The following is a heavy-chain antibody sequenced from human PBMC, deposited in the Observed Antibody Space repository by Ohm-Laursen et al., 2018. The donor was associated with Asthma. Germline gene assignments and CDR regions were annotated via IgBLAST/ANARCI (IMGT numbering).Heavy chain of an antibody. CDR3: AREGLVATIPLIDY. D-gene: IGHD5-12*01. Sequence: TLSLTCTVSGGSISSGGYYWSWIRQHPGKGLEWIGYIYYSGSTYYNPSLKSRVTISVDTSKNQFSLKLSSVTAADTAVYYCAREGLVATIPLIDYWGQGTLVTVSS. J-gene: IGHJ4*02. CDR2: IYYSGST. CDR1: GGSISSGGYY. V-gene: IGHV4-31*03.